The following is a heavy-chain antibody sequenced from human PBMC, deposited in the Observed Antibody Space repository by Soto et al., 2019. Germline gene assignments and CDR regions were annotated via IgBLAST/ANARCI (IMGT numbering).Heavy chain of an antibody. CDR1: GYSFSSYW. CDR2: VYPGDSDT. CDR3: ARLPSSGWPDYHYYYGMDV. Sequence: EVQLEQSGAEVKKPGESLKISCQASGYSFSSYWIGWVRQMPGIGLEWMGVVYPGDSDTRYSPSFQGQVTISADKYISTAYLQWNSLTASDRGLYYCARLPSSGWPDYHYYYGMDVWCQGTTVIVSS. V-gene: IGHV5-51*01. D-gene: IGHD6-19*01. J-gene: IGHJ6*02.